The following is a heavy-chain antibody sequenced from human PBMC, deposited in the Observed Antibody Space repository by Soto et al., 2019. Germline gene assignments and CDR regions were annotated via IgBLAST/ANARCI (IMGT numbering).Heavy chain of an antibody. CDR2: IHNSGST. Sequence: QVQLQESDPGLVKPSQTLSLTCSVSGGSISSGGYFWTWIRQHPGKGLEWIGYIHNSGSTYYNPSLKSRVTISADTSKNHFSLKLNSVTAADTAVYYCARDYGDYFDYWGQGTLVTVSS. CDR3: ARDYGDYFDY. CDR1: GGSISSGGYF. D-gene: IGHD4-17*01. J-gene: IGHJ4*02. V-gene: IGHV4-31*03.